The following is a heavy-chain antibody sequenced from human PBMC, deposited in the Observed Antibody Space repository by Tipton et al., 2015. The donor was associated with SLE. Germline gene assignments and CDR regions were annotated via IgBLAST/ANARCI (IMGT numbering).Heavy chain of an antibody. D-gene: IGHD1-1*01. J-gene: IGHJ3*02. V-gene: IGHV4-39*01. Sequence: LRLSCTVSGGSISSSSYYWGWIRQPPGKGLEWIGSIYYSGSTYYNPSLKSRVTISVDTSNNQFSLKLSSVTAADTAVYYCARRDNWDAFDIWGQGTMVTVSS. CDR1: GGSISSSSYY. CDR3: ARRDNWDAFDI. CDR2: IYYSGST.